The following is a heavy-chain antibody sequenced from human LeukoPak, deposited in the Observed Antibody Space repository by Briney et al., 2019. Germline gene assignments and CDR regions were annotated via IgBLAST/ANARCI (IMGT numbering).Heavy chain of an antibody. CDR2: IIPIFGTT. CDR1: GGTFSSYA. V-gene: IGHV1-69*01. CDR3: ARDLQVGNGDC. D-gene: IGHD1-26*01. Sequence: SVKVSCKASGGTFSSYAISWVRQAPGQGLEWMGGIIPIFGTTNYAQKFQGRVTITADESTSTAYMELSSLRSEDTAVYYCARDLQVGNGDCWGQGTLVAVSS. J-gene: IGHJ4*02.